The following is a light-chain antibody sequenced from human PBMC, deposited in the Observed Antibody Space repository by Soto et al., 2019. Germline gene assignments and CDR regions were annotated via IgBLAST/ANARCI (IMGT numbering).Light chain of an antibody. V-gene: IGLV2-23*01. CDR3: CSYAGSRRV. CDR2: EGS. Sequence: QSALTQPASVSGSPGQSITISCTGTSSDVGSYNLVSWYQQHPGKAPKLMIYEGSKWPSGVSNRFSGSKSGNTASLTISGLQAEDEADYYCCSYAGSRRVFGTGTKVTVL. J-gene: IGLJ1*01. CDR1: SSDVGSYNL.